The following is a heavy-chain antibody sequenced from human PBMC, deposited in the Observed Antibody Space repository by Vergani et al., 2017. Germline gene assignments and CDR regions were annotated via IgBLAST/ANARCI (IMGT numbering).Heavy chain of an antibody. V-gene: IGHV1-46*03. CDR2: INPSGGST. CDR1: GYTFTSYY. CDR3: ARPHGDILPPDPRRLDY. J-gene: IGHJ4*02. Sequence: QVQLVQSGAEVKKPGASVKVSCKASGYTFTSYYIHWVRQAPGQGLEWMGIINPSGGSTTYAQQFQGRLTMTRDTSTSTVYMELSNLRSEDTAVYYCARPHGDILPPDPRRLDYWGQGTLVTVSS.